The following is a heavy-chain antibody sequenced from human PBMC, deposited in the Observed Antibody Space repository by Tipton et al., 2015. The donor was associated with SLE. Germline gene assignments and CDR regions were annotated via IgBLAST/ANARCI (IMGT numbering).Heavy chain of an antibody. D-gene: IGHD6-13*01. Sequence: TLSLTCAVSGYSISSGYYWGWIPQLPGKGLEWIGSIYHSGSTYYNPSLKSRVTISVDTSKNQFSLKLSSVTAADTAVYYCARCGQQLVTDYSFQHWGQGTLVTVSS. CDR2: IYHSGST. J-gene: IGHJ1*01. CDR1: GYSISSGYY. V-gene: IGHV4-38-2*01. CDR3: ARCGQQLVTDYSFQH.